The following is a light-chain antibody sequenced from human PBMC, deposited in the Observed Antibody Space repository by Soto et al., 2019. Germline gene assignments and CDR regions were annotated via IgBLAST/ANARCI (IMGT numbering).Light chain of an antibody. V-gene: IGKV3-11*01. Sequence: EIVLTQSPATLSLSPGERATLSCRASQNINRYLAWYHQKPGQPPRLLIYDASTRATGIPARFSGSGSGTDFTLTISSLEPEDFAVYYGQQRSNWPITFGQGTRLEIK. CDR2: DAS. CDR3: QQRSNWPIT. J-gene: IGKJ5*01. CDR1: QNINRY.